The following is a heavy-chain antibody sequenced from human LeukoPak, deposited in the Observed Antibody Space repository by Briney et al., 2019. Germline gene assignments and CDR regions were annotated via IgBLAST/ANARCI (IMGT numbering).Heavy chain of an antibody. D-gene: IGHD2/OR15-2a*01. CDR1: GFTFSSYS. J-gene: IGHJ6*02. V-gene: IGHV3-21*01. Sequence: GGSLRLSCAASGFTFSSYSMNWVRQAPGKGLEWVSSISSSSSYIYYADSVKGRFTISRGNAKNSLYLQMNSLRAEDTAVYYCARSMGSYYYYGMDVWGQGTTVTVSS. CDR3: ARSMGSYYYYGMDV. CDR2: ISSSSSYI.